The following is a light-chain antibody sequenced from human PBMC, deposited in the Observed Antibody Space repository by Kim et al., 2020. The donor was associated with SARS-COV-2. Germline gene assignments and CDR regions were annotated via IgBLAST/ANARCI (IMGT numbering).Light chain of an antibody. V-gene: IGLV3-9*01. CDR3: QVWDSNTVI. CDR1: NIGGKH. J-gene: IGLJ2*01. Sequence: SVTLGQTAKISCGGNNIGGKHVHWNKQKPGQAPVAVIFRNNNLPSGIPERLSGSNSGNAATLSISRVQVGDEAVYFCQVWDSNTVIFGGGTQLTVL. CDR2: RNN.